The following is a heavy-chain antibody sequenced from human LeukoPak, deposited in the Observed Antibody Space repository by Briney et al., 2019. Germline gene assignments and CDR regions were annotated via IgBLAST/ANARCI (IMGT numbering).Heavy chain of an antibody. V-gene: IGHV3-30*03. CDR3: ARGRGGAIKGGIVVVYFDY. J-gene: IGHJ4*02. CDR2: ISYDGSNK. Sequence: GRSLRLSCAASGFTFSSYGMHWVRQAPGKGLEWVAVISYDGSNKYYADSVKGRFTISRDNSKNTLYLQMNSLRAEDTAVYYCARGRGGAIKGGIVVVYFDYWGQGTLVTVSS. CDR1: GFTFSSYG. D-gene: IGHD3-22*01.